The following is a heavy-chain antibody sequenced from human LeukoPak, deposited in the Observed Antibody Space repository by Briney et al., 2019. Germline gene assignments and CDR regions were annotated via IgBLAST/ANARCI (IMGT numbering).Heavy chain of an antibody. V-gene: IGHV1-46*01. CDR2: INPSGGST. CDR3: AREARNYDFWSGHYYYYGMDV. J-gene: IGHJ6*02. CDR1: GYTFTSYY. D-gene: IGHD3-3*01. Sequence: ASVKVSCKASGYTFTSYYMHWVRQAPGQGLEWMGIINPSGGSTSYAQKFQGRVTMTRDTSTSTVYMELSSLRSEDTAVYYCAREARNYDFWSGHYYYYGMDVWGQGTTVTVYS.